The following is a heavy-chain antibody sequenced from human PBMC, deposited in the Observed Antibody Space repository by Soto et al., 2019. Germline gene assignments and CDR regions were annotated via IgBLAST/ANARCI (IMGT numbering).Heavy chain of an antibody. D-gene: IGHD6-13*01. Sequence: GVFLRDSCASSGFAFSSYAMSWISQTPGKGLEWVSAISGSGGSTYYADSVKGRFTISRDNSKNTLYLQMNSLRAEDTAVYYCAKGAAAVSRRVWYFELWGRGTLVTVSS. V-gene: IGHV3-23*01. CDR1: GFAFSSYA. CDR2: ISGSGGST. J-gene: IGHJ2*01. CDR3: AKGAAAVSRRVWYFEL.